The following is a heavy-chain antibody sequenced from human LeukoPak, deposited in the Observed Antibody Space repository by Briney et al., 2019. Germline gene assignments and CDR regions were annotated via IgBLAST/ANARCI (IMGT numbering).Heavy chain of an antibody. CDR3: ATAGSPKVVPHFDY. Sequence: SETLSLTCTVSGGPISSSSYYWGWIRQPPGKGLEWIGSIYYSVSTYYNPSLKSRVTISVDTSKNQFSLKLSSVTAADTAVYYCATAGSPKVVPHFDYWGQGTLVTVSS. CDR2: IYYSVST. V-gene: IGHV4-39*07. D-gene: IGHD3-10*01. CDR1: GGPISSSSYY. J-gene: IGHJ4*02.